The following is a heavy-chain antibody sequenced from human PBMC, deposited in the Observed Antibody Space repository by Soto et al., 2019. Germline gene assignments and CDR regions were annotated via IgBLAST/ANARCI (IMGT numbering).Heavy chain of an antibody. CDR2: ISYDGSNK. CDR3: AKDKPPYSSIWYGEFDY. D-gene: IGHD6-13*01. V-gene: IGHV3-30*03. Sequence: QVQLVESGGGVVQPGRSLRLSCAASGFTFSSYGMHWVRQAPGKGLEWVAVISYDGSNKYYADSVKGRFTXXXDNSKXXXXXXXXXXXXXXXXXXXCAKDKPPYSSIWYGEFDYWGQGILVTVSS. J-gene: IGHJ4*02. CDR1: GFTFSSYG.